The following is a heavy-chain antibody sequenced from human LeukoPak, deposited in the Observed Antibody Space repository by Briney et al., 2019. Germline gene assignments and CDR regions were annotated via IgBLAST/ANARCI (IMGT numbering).Heavy chain of an antibody. V-gene: IGHV3-23*01. CDR2: ISGSGGST. CDR3: AKGSGSSGYYYRFYFDY. Sequence: GGSLRLSCAASGFTFSSYAMSWVRQAPGKGLEWVSAISGSGGSTYYADSVKGRFTISRDNSKNTMYLQMNSLRAEDTAVYYCAKGSGSSGYYYRFYFDYWGQGTLVTVSS. J-gene: IGHJ4*02. D-gene: IGHD3-22*01. CDR1: GFTFSSYA.